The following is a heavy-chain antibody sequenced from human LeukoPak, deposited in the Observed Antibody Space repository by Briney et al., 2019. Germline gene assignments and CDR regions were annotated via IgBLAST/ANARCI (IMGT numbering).Heavy chain of an antibody. D-gene: IGHD6-13*01. CDR2: INPNSGGT. J-gene: IGHJ5*02. CDR1: GYTFTGYY. V-gene: IGHV1-2*02. Sequence: ASVKVSCTASGYTFTGYYMHWVRQAPGQGLEWMGWINPNSGGTNYAQKFQGRVTMTRDTSISTAYMELSRLRSDDTAVYYCARETTDSSSWYRGYNWFDPWGQGTLVTVSS. CDR3: ARETTDSSSWYRGYNWFDP.